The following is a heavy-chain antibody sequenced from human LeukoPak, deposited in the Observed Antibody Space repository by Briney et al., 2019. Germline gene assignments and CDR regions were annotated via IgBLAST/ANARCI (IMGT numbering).Heavy chain of an antibody. CDR2: ISGSGGST. Sequence: GGSLRLSCAASGFTFSSYAMSWVRQAPGKGLEWVSAISGSGGSTYYADSVKGRFTISRDNSKNTLYLQMNSLRAEDTAVYYCAKAHSKVTMVRGAPGPFDPWGQGTLVTVSS. CDR1: GFTFSSYA. J-gene: IGHJ5*02. D-gene: IGHD3-10*01. V-gene: IGHV3-23*01. CDR3: AKAHSKVTMVRGAPGPFDP.